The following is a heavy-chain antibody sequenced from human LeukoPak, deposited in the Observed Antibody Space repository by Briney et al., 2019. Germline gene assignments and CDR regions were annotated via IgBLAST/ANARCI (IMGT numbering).Heavy chain of an antibody. V-gene: IGHV4-34*09. CDR3: ARLIAVAGTYWYFDL. Sequence: SETLSLTCAVYGGSFSGYYWSWLRQPPGKGLEWIGEINHSGSTNYNPSLTSRVTISVDTSKNHFSLKLSSVTAADTAVYYCARLIAVAGTYWYFDLWGRGTLVTVSS. CDR2: INHSGST. J-gene: IGHJ2*01. D-gene: IGHD6-19*01. CDR1: GGSFSGYY.